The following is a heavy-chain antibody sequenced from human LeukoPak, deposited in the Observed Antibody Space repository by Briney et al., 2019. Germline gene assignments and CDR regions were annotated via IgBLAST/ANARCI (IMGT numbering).Heavy chain of an antibody. V-gene: IGHV3-21*01. D-gene: IGHD6-25*01. CDR2: ISSSSSYI. Sequence: PGGSLRLSCAASGFTFSSYNMNWVRQAPGTGLEWVSYISSSSSYIYYADSVKGRFTISRDNAKNSLYLQMNSLTAEDTAVYYCARGPPWYFDLWGRGTLVTVSS. CDR1: GFTFSSYN. J-gene: IGHJ2*01. CDR3: ARGPPWYFDL.